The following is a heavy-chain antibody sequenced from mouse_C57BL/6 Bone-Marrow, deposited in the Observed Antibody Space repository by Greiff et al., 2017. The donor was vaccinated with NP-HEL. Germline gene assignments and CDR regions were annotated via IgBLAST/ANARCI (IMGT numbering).Heavy chain of an antibody. CDR2: ISNLAYSI. CDR1: GFTFSDYG. J-gene: IGHJ2*01. Sequence: EVKLVESGGGLVQPGGSLKLSCAASGFTFSDYGMAWVRQAPRKGPEWVAFISNLAYSIYYADTVTGRFTISSENAKNTLYLEMSSLRSEDTAMYYCARQGYYGSTPYYFDYWGQGTTLTVSS. D-gene: IGHD1-1*01. V-gene: IGHV5-15*04. CDR3: ARQGYYGSTPYYFDY.